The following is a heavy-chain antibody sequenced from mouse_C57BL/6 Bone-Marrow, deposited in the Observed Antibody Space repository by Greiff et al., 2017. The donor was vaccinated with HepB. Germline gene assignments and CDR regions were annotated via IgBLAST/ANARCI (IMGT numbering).Heavy chain of an antibody. D-gene: IGHD1-1*01. CDR1: GYTFTGYW. CDR3: ARITTVVESPYYAMYY. J-gene: IGHJ4*01. V-gene: IGHV1-9*01. CDR2: ILPGSGST. Sequence: QVQLQQSGAELMKPGASVKLSCKATGYTFTGYWIEWVKQRPGHGLEWIGEILPGSGSTNYNEKFKGKATFTADTSSNTAYMQLSSLTTEDSAISYCARITTVVESPYYAMYYWGQGTSVTVSS.